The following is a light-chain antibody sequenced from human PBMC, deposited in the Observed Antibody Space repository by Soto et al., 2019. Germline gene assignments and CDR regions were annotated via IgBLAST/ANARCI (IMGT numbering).Light chain of an antibody. CDR1: SSDVGGYNY. CDR3: SSYAGSSNV. Sequence: QSVLTQPPSASGSPGQSVAISCTGTSSDVGGYNYVSWYQQHPGKAPKLMIYEVNKRPSGVRDRFSGSNSGNTASLTGYGLQAEDEADYYCSSYAGSSNVFGTGTKMTVL. CDR2: EVN. V-gene: IGLV2-8*01. J-gene: IGLJ1*01.